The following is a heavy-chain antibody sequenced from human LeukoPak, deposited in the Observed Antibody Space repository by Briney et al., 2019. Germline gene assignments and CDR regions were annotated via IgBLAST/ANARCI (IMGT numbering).Heavy chain of an antibody. CDR3: ARSRHSYDSSGFPHY. D-gene: IGHD3-22*01. Sequence: GGSLRLSCAASGFTFDDYAMHWVRQAPGKGLEWVSGISWNSGSIVYADSVKGRFTISRDNAKNSLYLKMNSLRAEDTALYYCARSRHSYDSSGFPHYWGQGTLVTVSS. CDR1: GFTFDDYA. CDR2: ISWNSGSI. V-gene: IGHV3-9*01. J-gene: IGHJ4*02.